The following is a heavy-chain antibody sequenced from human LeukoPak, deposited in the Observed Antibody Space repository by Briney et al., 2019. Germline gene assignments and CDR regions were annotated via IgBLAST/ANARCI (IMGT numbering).Heavy chain of an antibody. D-gene: IGHD2-15*01. V-gene: IGHV4-39*01. CDR1: GGSISSSSYY. CDR3: ARRGIVVLDY. J-gene: IGHJ4*02. CDR2: IYYSGST. Sequence: SETLSLTCTVSGGSISSSSYYWGWIRQPPGKGLEWIGSIYYSGSTYYNPSLKSRVTISVDTSKNQFSLKLSSVTAADMAVYYCARRGIVVLDYWGQGTLVTVSS.